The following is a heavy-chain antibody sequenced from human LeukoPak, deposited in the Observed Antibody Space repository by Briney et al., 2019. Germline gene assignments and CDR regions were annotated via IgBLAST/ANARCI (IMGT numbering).Heavy chain of an antibody. CDR1: EFTFSIYW. CDR2: IKEDGSEK. J-gene: IGHJ4*02. V-gene: IGHV3-7*01. D-gene: IGHD1-1*01. Sequence: GGSLRLSCAASEFTFSIYWMNWVRQAPGKGLEWVANIKEDGSEKHYVDSVKGRFTISRDNAKKSLYLQMNSLRAEDTAVYYCARDLWNSFDYWGQGTLVTVSS. CDR3: ARDLWNSFDY.